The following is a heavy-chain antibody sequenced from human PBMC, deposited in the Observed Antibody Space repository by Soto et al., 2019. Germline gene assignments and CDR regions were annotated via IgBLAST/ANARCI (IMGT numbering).Heavy chain of an antibody. CDR2: IYWDNDR. J-gene: IGHJ5*01. CDR1: GFSLSNSGVG. D-gene: IGHD1-26*01. Sequence: QITLKESGPTLVEPTQTLTLTCSFSGFSLSNSGVGVGWFRQAPGKALECLGIIYWDNDRRYNPSLKDRLSITKDTSKNQVVVTMTYMEPVDTGTYYCAHRVSCSVSWDVGWFDSWGQGTPVTVS. V-gene: IGHV2-5*02. CDR3: AHRVSCSVSWDVGWFDS.